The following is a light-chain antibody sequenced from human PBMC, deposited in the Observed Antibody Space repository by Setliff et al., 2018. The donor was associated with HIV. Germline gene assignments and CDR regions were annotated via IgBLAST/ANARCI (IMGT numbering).Light chain of an antibody. V-gene: IGLV1-44*01. Sequence: SVLTQPPSASGTPGQRVTISCSGSNSNIGSNTVNWYQQLPGTAPKLLIYRHNQRPSGVPDRFSGFKSGTSASLAISGLQSEDEAVYYCSAWDDSLNGVLFGGGTKVTVL. CDR3: SAWDDSLNGVL. CDR1: NSNIGSNT. CDR2: RHN. J-gene: IGLJ2*01.